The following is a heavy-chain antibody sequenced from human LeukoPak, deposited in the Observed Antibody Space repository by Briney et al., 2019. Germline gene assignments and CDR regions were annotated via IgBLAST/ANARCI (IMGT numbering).Heavy chain of an antibody. J-gene: IGHJ3*02. V-gene: IGHV3-7*01. CDR3: ARGPMTHGAFDI. CDR1: GFTFSSCW. CDR2: IKQDGSEK. Sequence: GGSLRLSCAASGFTFSSCWMSWVRQAPGKGLEWVANIKQDGSEKYYEDSVKGRFTISRDNAKISLYLQMNSLRAEDTAVYYCARGPMTHGAFDIWGQGTMVTVSS.